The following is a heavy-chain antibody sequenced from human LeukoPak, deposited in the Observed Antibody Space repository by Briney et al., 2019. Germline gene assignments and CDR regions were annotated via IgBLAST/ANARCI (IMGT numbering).Heavy chain of an antibody. D-gene: IGHD3-22*01. J-gene: IGHJ4*02. V-gene: IGHV1-2*02. Sequence: EASVKVSCKASGYTFTGYYMHWVRQAPGQGLEWMGWINPNSGGTNYAQKFQGRVTMTRDTSISTAYMELSRLRSDDTAVYYCARGKYYYDSSGYYYIDYWGQGTLVTVSS. CDR3: ARGKYYYDSSGYYYIDY. CDR1: GYTFTGYY. CDR2: INPNSGGT.